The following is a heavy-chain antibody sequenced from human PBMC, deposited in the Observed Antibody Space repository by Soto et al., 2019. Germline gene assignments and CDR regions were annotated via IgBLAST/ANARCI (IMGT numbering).Heavy chain of an antibody. Sequence: GASVKVSCKASGYTFTSYYMHWVRQAPGQGLEWMGIINPSGGSTSYAQKFQGRVTMTRDTSTSTVYMELSSLRSEDTAVYYCATGRWDRSDQKYYYDSSGYRGPFDPWGQGTLVTVSS. J-gene: IGHJ5*02. V-gene: IGHV1-46*01. CDR1: GYTFTSYY. D-gene: IGHD3-22*01. CDR3: ATGRWDRSDQKYYYDSSGYRGPFDP. CDR2: INPSGGST.